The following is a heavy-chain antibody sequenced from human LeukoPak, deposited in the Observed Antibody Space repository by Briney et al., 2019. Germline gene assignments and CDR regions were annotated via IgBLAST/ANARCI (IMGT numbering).Heavy chain of an antibody. J-gene: IGHJ3*02. Sequence: GGSLRLSCAASGFTFSGYPIHWVRQAPGKGLEWVAVILYDGSNKYYADSVKGRFTISRDNSKNTLYLQMNSLRAEDTAVYYCAKSDHDYGDYRNAFDIWGQGTMVTVSS. CDR1: GFTFSGYP. V-gene: IGHV3-30-3*02. CDR3: AKSDHDYGDYRNAFDI. CDR2: ILYDGSNK. D-gene: IGHD4-17*01.